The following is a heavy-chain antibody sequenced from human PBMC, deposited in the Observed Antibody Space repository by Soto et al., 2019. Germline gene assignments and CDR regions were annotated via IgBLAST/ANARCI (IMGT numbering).Heavy chain of an antibody. Sequence: PGGSLRLSCAGSGFTFSNYAVNWVRQAPGKGLEWVAVILYDGSVQHYADSAKGRFTVSRDNSKNTVYLQMNSLTPEDTATYYCAREASVAALNWFDPWGQGTLVTVS. V-gene: IGHV3-30-3*01. J-gene: IGHJ5*02. CDR2: ILYDGSVQ. CDR3: AREASVAALNWFDP. D-gene: IGHD6-6*01. CDR1: GFTFSNYA.